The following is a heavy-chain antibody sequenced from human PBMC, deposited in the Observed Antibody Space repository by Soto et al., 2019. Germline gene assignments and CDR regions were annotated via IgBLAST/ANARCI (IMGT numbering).Heavy chain of an antibody. CDR2: IHPSGST. D-gene: IGHD5-12*01. Sequence: NPSETLSLTCAVYGGSFSGYYWTWIRQPPGKGLEWIGEIHPSGSTNYNPSLMSRVTISADTSKNQFSLKLTSVTAADTAVYYCARVSDIVAAVFDYWGQGTLVTVSS. CDR1: GGSFSGYY. J-gene: IGHJ4*02. CDR3: ARVSDIVAAVFDY. V-gene: IGHV4-34*01.